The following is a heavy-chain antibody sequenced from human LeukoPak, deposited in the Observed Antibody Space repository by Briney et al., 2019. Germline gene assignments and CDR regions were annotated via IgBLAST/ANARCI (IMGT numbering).Heavy chain of an antibody. D-gene: IGHD3-22*01. CDR1: AFAFSRFW. V-gene: IGHV3-7*01. J-gene: IGHJ3*02. Sequence: GGSLRLSCTVSAFAFSRFWMTWVRQAPGKGLEWVANINEDGSEKYYVDSVKGRFTISRDNAKNSLYLQMNSLRAEDTAVYYCARSRSVVMVFDIWGQGTMVTVSS. CDR2: INEDGSEK. CDR3: ARSRSVVMVFDI.